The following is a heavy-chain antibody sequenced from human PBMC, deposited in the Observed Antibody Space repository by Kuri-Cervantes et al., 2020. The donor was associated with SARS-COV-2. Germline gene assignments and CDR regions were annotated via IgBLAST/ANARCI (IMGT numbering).Heavy chain of an antibody. Sequence: SVKVSCKASGGTFSSYAISWVRQAPGQGLEWMGGIIPIFGTANYAQKFQGRVTITADESTSTAYMELSSLRSEDTAVYYCARDRPRDYDFWSGYYTMGGYYYYHMDVWGKGTTVTVSS. CDR1: GGTFSSYA. D-gene: IGHD3-3*01. V-gene: IGHV1-69*13. CDR2: IIPIFGTA. J-gene: IGHJ6*03. CDR3: ARDRPRDYDFWSGYYTMGGYYYYHMDV.